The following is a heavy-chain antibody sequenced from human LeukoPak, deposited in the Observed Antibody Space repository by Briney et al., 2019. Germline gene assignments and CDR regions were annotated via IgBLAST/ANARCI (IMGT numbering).Heavy chain of an antibody. CDR2: ISGTNGNT. CDR3: AKDRMATNIFKFDF. D-gene: IGHD5-24*01. V-gene: IGHV3-23*01. Sequence: PGGSLRLSCPAAGSTFSNYAIGWDRQAQGKGLEWVSTISGTNGNTYYADSVKGRFTISRDNSKNTLYLQMNSLRVEDTALYYCAKDRMATNIFKFDFWGQGILVTVSS. J-gene: IGHJ4*02. CDR1: GSTFSNYA.